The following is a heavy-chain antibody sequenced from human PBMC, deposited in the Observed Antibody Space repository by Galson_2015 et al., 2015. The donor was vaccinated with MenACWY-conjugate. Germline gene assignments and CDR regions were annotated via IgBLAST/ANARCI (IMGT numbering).Heavy chain of an antibody. V-gene: IGHV5-51*01. CDR2: ISPGDSET. CDR3: ARHPPGGRGMDV. J-gene: IGHJ6*02. D-gene: IGHD1-26*01. CDR1: GYTFTTYW. Sequence: QSGAEVKKPGESLKISCRGSGYTFTTYWIGWVRQLPGKGLEWMGHISPGDSETRYSPAFQGQVTISADKSISTAYVQWDSLQASDTAMYYCARHPPGGRGMDVWGQGTTVTVSS.